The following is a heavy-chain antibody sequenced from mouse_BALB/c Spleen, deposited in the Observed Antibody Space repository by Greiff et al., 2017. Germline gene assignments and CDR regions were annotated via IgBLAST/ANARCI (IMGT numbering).Heavy chain of an antibody. J-gene: IGHJ2*01. V-gene: IGHV1S56*01. Sequence: QVQLQQSGPELVKPGASVRISCKASGYTFTSYYIHWVKQRPGQGLEWIGWIYPGDGDTNYNGKFKGKATLTADKSSSTAYMQLSSLTSVDSAVYFCARSRFDYWGQGTTLTVSS. CDR2: IYPGDGDT. CDR3: ARSRFDY. CDR1: GYTFTSYY.